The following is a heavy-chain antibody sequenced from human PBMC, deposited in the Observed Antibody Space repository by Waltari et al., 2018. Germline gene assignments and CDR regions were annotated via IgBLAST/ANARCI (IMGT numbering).Heavy chain of an antibody. CDR1: GGSISSGDYY. D-gene: IGHD3-3*01. CDR3: ARAYYDFWSGYYYYMDV. V-gene: IGHV4-30-4*08. Sequence: QVQLQESGPGLVKPSQTLSLTCTVSGGSISSGDYYWSWLRQPPGKGLEWIGYIYYSGSTYYNPSLKSRVTISVDTSKNQFSLKLSSVTAADTAVYYCARAYYDFWSGYYYYMDVWGKGTTVTVSS. CDR2: IYYSGST. J-gene: IGHJ6*03.